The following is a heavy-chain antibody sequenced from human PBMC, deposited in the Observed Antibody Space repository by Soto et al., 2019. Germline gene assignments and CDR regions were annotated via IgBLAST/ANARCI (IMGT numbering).Heavy chain of an antibody. J-gene: IGHJ4*02. CDR2: ITTSGGTI. Sequence: EVQLVEAGGGVVQPGGSLRLSCEASGFTFSNYEMNWVRQAPGKGLEWISYITTSGGTIYYADSVKGRFTISRDNAKSSLYLQMNSLRAEDTAVYYCVRANGFGELYWGQGTLVTVSS. CDR3: VRANGFGELY. D-gene: IGHD3-10*01. CDR1: GFTFSNYE. V-gene: IGHV3-48*03.